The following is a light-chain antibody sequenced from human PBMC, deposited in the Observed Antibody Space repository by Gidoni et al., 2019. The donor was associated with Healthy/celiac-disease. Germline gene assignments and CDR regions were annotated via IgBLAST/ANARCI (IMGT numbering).Light chain of an antibody. CDR3: QQTYSXPHT. CDR1: QTISSY. Sequence: DIQLPQSPSSLSASVGDRVTITCRATQTISSYLNWYQWKPGKAPELLIYAAYSLRSGVPSRFSGSGSGTDFTLTVSSLQPEDFVTYYCQQTYSXPHTFGQXTKLEXK. J-gene: IGKJ2*01. V-gene: IGKV1-39*01. CDR2: AAY.